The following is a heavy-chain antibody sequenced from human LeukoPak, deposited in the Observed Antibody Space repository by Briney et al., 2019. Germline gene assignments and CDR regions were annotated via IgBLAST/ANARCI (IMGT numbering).Heavy chain of an antibody. V-gene: IGHV3-30-3*01. J-gene: IGHJ3*02. D-gene: IGHD3-22*01. CDR1: GFTFSSYA. CDR2: ISYDGSNK. CDR3: ARDGPYYYDSSGYSLAFDI. Sequence: PGGSLRLFCAASGFTFSSYAMHWVRQAPGKGLEWVAVISYDGSNKYYADSVKGRFTISRDNSKNTLYLQMNSLRAEDTAVYYCARDGPYYYDSSGYSLAFDIWGQGTMVTVSS.